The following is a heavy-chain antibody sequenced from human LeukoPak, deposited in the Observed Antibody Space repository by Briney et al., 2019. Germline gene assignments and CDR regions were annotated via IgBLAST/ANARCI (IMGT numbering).Heavy chain of an antibody. J-gene: IGHJ4*02. CDR1: GVSISDYY. CDR3: ARLMPYDTREYFSDH. Sequence: PSETLSLTCTVSGVSISDYYWSWIRQPPGKGLEWIGRFYIRGNTKYNPSLNSRVTMSLDTSQSQFSLKLRSVTAADTAVYYCARLMPYDTREYFSDHWGRGTLVAVSS. D-gene: IGHD3-22*01. CDR2: FYIRGNT. V-gene: IGHV4-4*07.